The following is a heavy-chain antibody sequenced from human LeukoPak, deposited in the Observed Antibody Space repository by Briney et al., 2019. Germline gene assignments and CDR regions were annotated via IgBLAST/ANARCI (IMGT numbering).Heavy chain of an antibody. CDR3: AREVGSYSYAFDI. Sequence: GASVKVSCKASGGTFSSYAISWVRQAPGQGLEWMGGIIPIFGTANYAQKFQGRVTITADESTSTAYMELSSLRSEDTAVYYCAREVGSYSYAFDIWGQGTMVTVSS. J-gene: IGHJ3*02. V-gene: IGHV1-69*13. CDR1: GGTFSSYA. D-gene: IGHD1-26*01. CDR2: IIPIFGTA.